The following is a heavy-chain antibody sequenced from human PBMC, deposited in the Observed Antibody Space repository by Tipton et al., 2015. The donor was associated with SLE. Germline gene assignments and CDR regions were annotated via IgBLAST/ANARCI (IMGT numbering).Heavy chain of an antibody. CDR3: ARVAYSSSWYGYFQH. J-gene: IGHJ1*01. Sequence: SLRLSCAASGFTFSSYAMSWVRQAPGKGLEWVSAISGSGGSTYYADSVKGRFTISRDNSKNTLYLQMNSLRAEDTAVYYCARVAYSSSWYGYFQHWGQGTLVTVSS. V-gene: IGHV3-23*01. CDR1: GFTFSSYA. CDR2: ISGSGGST. D-gene: IGHD6-13*01.